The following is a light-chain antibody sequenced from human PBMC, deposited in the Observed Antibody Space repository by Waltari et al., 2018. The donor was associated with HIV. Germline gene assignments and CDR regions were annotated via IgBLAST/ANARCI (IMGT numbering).Light chain of an antibody. V-gene: IGLV1-44*01. CDR3: AAWDDSLNGV. CDR1: SSNIGSNT. Sequence: QSVLTQPPSASGTPGQRVTISCSGSSSNIGSNTVNWYQQLPGTAPKLLIYSNTQRPLGVPDRFSDSKSGTSASLAISGLQSEDEADYYCAAWDDSLNGVFGGGTKLTVL. CDR2: SNT. J-gene: IGLJ3*02.